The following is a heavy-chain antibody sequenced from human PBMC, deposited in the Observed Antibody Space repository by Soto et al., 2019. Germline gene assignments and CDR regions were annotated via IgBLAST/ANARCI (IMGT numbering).Heavy chain of an antibody. J-gene: IGHJ4*02. CDR1: GFTFSSYA. Sequence: VGSLRLSCAASGFTFSSYAMHWFRQAPGKGLEWVAVISYDGSNKYCADSVKGRFTISRDNSKNTLYLQMNSLRDEDTAVYFCARDFGHGYYLDYWGRGTLVTVSS. V-gene: IGHV3-30-3*01. CDR3: ARDFGHGYYLDY. CDR2: ISYDGSNK. D-gene: IGHD3-3*01.